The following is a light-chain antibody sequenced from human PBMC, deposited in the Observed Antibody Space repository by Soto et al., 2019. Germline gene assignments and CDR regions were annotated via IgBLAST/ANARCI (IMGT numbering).Light chain of an antibody. CDR3: QSYDSSLSGHWV. Sequence: QSVLTLPPSVSGAPGQRVTISCTGSSSNIGAGYDVHWYQQLPGTAPKLLIYGNSNRPSGVPDRFSGSKSGTSASLAITGLQAEDEADYYCQSYDSSLSGHWVFGGGTKVTVL. J-gene: IGLJ3*02. CDR2: GNS. V-gene: IGLV1-40*01. CDR1: SSNIGAGYD.